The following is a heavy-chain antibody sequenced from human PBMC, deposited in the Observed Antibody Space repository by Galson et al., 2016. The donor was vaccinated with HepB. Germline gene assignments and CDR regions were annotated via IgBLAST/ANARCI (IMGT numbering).Heavy chain of an antibody. Sequence: SLRLSCAASGFTFNNYAMSWVRQAPGKGLEWISSISGSGQNTYYIDSVEGRFTSSRDDSKNTLYLQMNSLRAEDTATYFCARVGPSGYFFDYWGQGALVTVSS. CDR2: ISGSGQNT. CDR1: GFTFNNYA. D-gene: IGHD3-22*01. V-gene: IGHV3-23*01. J-gene: IGHJ4*02. CDR3: ARVGPSGYFFDY.